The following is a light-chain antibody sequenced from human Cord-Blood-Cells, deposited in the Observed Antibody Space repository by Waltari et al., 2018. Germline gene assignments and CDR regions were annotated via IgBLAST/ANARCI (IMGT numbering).Light chain of an antibody. CDR2: DAS. J-gene: IGKJ4*01. V-gene: IGKV3-11*01. CDR1: QSVSSY. CDR3: QQRSNWPT. Sequence: EIVLTQSPATLSLSPGERATLSCRASQSVSSYLAWSQQKPAQAPRLLIYDASNRATGIPARFSGSGSGTDFTLTISSLEPEDFAVYYCQQRSNWPTFGGGTKVEIK.